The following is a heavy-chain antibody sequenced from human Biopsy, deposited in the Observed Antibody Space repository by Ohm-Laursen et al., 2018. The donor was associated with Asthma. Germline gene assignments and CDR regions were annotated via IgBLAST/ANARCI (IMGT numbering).Heavy chain of an antibody. Sequence: SLRLSCTASGFAVSRDYMFWVRQAPGKDLEWVSVIYSGGTSHTADSVRGRFTISRDYSKNTLYLQMHSLRAEDTAVYYCARGDSSNWSHYYFDYWGQGTLVTVPS. CDR2: IYSGGTS. CDR3: ARGDSSNWSHYYFDY. CDR1: GFAVSRDY. D-gene: IGHD3-22*01. V-gene: IGHV3-53*01. J-gene: IGHJ4*02.